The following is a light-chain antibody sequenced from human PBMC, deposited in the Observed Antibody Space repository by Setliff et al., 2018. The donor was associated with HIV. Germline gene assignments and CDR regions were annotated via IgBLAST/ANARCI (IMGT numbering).Light chain of an antibody. CDR3: AAWDDSLSGLYV. CDR2: RNN. J-gene: IGLJ1*01. CDR1: RSNIGSNA. Sequence: QSVLTQPPSASGTPGQRVTIPCSGSRSNIGSNAVYWYQHLPGTAPKLLIYRNNRRPSGVPDRFSGSTSGTSASLAISGLRSEDEADYYCAAWDDSLSGLYVFGTGTKVTVL. V-gene: IGLV1-47*01.